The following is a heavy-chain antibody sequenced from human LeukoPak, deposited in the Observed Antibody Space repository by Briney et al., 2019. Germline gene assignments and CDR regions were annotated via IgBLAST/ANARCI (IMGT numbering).Heavy chain of an antibody. J-gene: IGHJ4*02. V-gene: IGHV4-34*01. CDR3: ARGKYYYGSGSYSFDY. Sequence: SETLSLTCAVYGGSFRGYYWSWIRQPPGKGLEWIGEINHSGRANYNPSLKSRVTISVDTSKNQFSLKLSSVTAADTAVYYCARGKYYYGSGSYSFDYWGQGTLVTVSS. CDR1: GGSFRGYY. CDR2: INHSGRA. D-gene: IGHD3-10*01.